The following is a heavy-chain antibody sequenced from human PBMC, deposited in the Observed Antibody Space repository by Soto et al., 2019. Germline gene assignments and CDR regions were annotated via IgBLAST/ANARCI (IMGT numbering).Heavy chain of an antibody. CDR2: IYTSGST. D-gene: IGHD2-15*01. CDR3: ARASVGPPGGGSWTMPFHS. V-gene: IGHV4-4*07. Sequence: SETLSLTCTVSGGSISSYYWSWIRQPAGKGLEWIGRIYTSGSTNYNPSLKSRVTMSVDTSKNQFSLKLSSVTAADTAVYYCARASVGPPGGGSWTMPFHSCGRGTLVTVSS. J-gene: IGHJ4*02. CDR1: GGSISSYY.